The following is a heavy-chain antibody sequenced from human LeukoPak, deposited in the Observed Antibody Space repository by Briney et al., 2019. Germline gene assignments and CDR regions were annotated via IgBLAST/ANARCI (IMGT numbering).Heavy chain of an antibody. V-gene: IGHV7-4-1*02. D-gene: IGHD2-15*01. CDR3: ARIYCSGGSCYWGFDY. CDR1: GYTFTSYA. J-gene: IGHJ4*02. CDR2: INPDTGNP. Sequence: ASVKVSCKASGYTFTSYAMHWVRQAPGQGLEWMGWINPDTGNPTYAQGFTGRFAFSLDTSISTAYLQISTLKTEDTAVYYCARIYCSGGSCYWGFDYWGQGTLVTVSS.